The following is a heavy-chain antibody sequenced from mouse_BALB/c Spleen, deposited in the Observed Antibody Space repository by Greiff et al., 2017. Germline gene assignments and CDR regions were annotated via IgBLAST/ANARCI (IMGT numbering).Heavy chain of an antibody. CDR3: ARSSYDGYPAWFAY. Sequence: VQLKQSGPELVKPGASVKVSCKASGYAFTSYNMYWVKQSHGKSLEWIGYIDPYNGGTSYNQKFKGKATLTVDKSSSTAYMHLNSLTSEDSAVYYCARSSYDGYPAWFAYWGQGTLVTVSA. CDR1: GYAFTSYN. J-gene: IGHJ3*01. D-gene: IGHD2-3*01. V-gene: IGHV1S135*01. CDR2: IDPYNGGT.